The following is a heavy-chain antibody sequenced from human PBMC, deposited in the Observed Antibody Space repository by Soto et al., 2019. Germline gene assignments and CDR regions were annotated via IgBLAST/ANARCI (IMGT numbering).Heavy chain of an antibody. CDR2: ISYDGNNK. V-gene: IGHV3-30*18. CDR1: GFTFSTYG. Sequence: ESGGGVVQPGRSLRLSCVASGFTFSTYGMHWVRQAPGKGLEWVAVISYDGNNKYYADSVKGRLTISRDNSKNTVYLQMSRLRGEDTAVYYCAKGQHCSSTSCYFYHYGMDVWGQGTTVAVSS. D-gene: IGHD2-2*01. CDR3: AKGQHCSSTSCYFYHYGMDV. J-gene: IGHJ6*02.